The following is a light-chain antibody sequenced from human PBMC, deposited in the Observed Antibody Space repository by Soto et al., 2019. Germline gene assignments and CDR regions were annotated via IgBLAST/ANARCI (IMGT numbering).Light chain of an antibody. CDR2: GTS. V-gene: IGKV3-20*01. Sequence: ETVLTQSPGTLSLSPGERATLSCMASQSVSSYSAWYQQKPGQAPRLLIYGTSSRAIGIPDRFSGSGSGTDFTLTISRLEPEDFAVYYCQQYGTSPPTFGQGTKLEI. J-gene: IGKJ2*01. CDR3: QQYGTSPPT. CDR1: QSVSSY.